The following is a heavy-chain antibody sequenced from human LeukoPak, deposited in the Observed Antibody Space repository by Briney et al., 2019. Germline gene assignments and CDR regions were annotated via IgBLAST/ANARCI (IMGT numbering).Heavy chain of an antibody. CDR2: ISGSGART. V-gene: IGHV3-23*01. CDR1: GFTFSNYG. D-gene: IGHD3-9*01. Sequence: GGTLRLSCVASGFTFSNYGMTWVRQAPGKGLEWVSTISGSGARTYYADSVKGRFTISRDNSKNTLYLQMNSLRAEDTAVYYCAKVRSYDILTGYCDFDYWGQGTLVTVSS. CDR3: AKVRSYDILTGYCDFDY. J-gene: IGHJ4*02.